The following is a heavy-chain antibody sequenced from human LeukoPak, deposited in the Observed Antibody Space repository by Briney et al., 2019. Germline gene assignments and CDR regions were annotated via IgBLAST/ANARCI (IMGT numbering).Heavy chain of an antibody. CDR2: ISSSGSTI. V-gene: IGHV3-48*03. CDR3: ARGGTTGTTDY. D-gene: IGHD1-1*01. CDR1: GFTFSSCE. Sequence: GGSLRLSCAASGFTFSSCEMNWVRQAPGKGLEWVSYISSSGSTIYYADSVKGRFTISRDNAKNSLYLQMNSLRAEDTAVYYCARGGTTGTTDYWGQGTLVTVSS. J-gene: IGHJ4*02.